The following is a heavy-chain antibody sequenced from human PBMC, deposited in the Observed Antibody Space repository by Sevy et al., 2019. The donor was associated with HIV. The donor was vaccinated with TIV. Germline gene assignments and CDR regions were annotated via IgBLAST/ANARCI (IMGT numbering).Heavy chain of an antibody. CDR3: VRDGGCSSSSCLLYFDY. J-gene: IGHJ4*02. Sequence: GGSLRLSCVVSGFTFSKYPMNWVRQAPGKGLEWVSSISSSSNYIYYGDSVKGRFTSSRDNAKNSLYLQMNSLRADETAVYYCVRDGGCSSSSCLLYFDYWGQGILVTISS. CDR2: ISSSSNYI. CDR1: GFTFSKYP. V-gene: IGHV3-21*01. D-gene: IGHD2-15*01.